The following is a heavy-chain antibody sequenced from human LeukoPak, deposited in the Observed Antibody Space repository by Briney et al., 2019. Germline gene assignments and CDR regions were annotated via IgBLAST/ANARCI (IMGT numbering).Heavy chain of an antibody. Sequence: GGSLRLSCAASGFTFSTYRMTWVRQAPGKGLEWISYISSSSGTMYYADSVRGRFTISRDNAKNSLYLQMNSPRDEDTAVYYCASVDILTGYRYFDYWGQGTLVTVSS. CDR3: ASVDILTGYRYFDY. D-gene: IGHD3-9*01. CDR1: GFTFSTYR. J-gene: IGHJ4*02. V-gene: IGHV3-48*02. CDR2: ISSSSGTM.